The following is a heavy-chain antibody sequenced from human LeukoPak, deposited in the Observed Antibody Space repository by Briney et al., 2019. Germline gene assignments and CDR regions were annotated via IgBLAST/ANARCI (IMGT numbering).Heavy chain of an antibody. CDR1: GFTFSHYS. Sequence: PGGSLRLSCAASGFTFSHYSMNWVRQAPGKGLEWASYISGSSRDTYYADSVKGRFTISRDDAKNSLCLQMSGLRDEDTAVYYCARDYNYAMDVWGQGTTVTVSS. CDR3: ARDYNYAMDV. J-gene: IGHJ6*02. CDR2: ISGSSRDT. V-gene: IGHV3-21*05.